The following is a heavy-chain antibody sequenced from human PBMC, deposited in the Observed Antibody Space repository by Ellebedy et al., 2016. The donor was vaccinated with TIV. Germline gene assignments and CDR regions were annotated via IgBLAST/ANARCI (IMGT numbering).Heavy chain of an antibody. J-gene: IGHJ4*02. V-gene: IGHV3-30-3*01. CDR2: SSHDGSNA. D-gene: IGHD2-8*01. CDR3: ARDDLSFATVYSFQS. Sequence: GESLKISXATSGFIFNTYAIHWVRRAPGTGLEWLATSSHDGSNAYYADSVRGRFTVSRDNSKNTLHLQINSLTVEDTAVYYCARDDLSFATVYSFQSWGQGTLVTVSS. CDR1: GFIFNTYA.